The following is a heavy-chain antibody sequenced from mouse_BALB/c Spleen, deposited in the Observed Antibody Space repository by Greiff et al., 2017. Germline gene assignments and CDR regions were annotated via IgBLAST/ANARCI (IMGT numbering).Heavy chain of an antibody. Sequence: QVQLKQSGPELVKPGASVKMSCKASGYTFTDYVISWVKQRTGQGLEWIGEIYPGSGSTYYNEKFKGKATLTADKSSNTAYMQLSSLTSEDSAVYFCARQDGLLGVAYWGQGTLVTVSA. CDR1: GYTFTDYV. V-gene: IGHV1-77*01. CDR3: ARQDGLLGVAY. D-gene: IGHD2-3*01. J-gene: IGHJ3*01. CDR2: IYPGSGST.